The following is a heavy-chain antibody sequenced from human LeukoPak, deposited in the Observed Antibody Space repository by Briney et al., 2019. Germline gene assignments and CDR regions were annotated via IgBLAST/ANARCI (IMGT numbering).Heavy chain of an antibody. D-gene: IGHD5-12*01. CDR3: ARVGGEWVRGTYYYYYYMDG. V-gene: IGHV1-2*02. CDR2: INPNTGGT. CDR1: GYTFTSYA. J-gene: IGHJ6*03. Sequence: ASVKVSCKASGYTFTSYAMNWVRQAPGQGLEWMGWINPNTGGTKFAQKFQGRVTMTRDTSINTAYMELSRLRSDDTAVYYCARVGGEWVRGTYYYYYYMDGWGKGTTVTVSS.